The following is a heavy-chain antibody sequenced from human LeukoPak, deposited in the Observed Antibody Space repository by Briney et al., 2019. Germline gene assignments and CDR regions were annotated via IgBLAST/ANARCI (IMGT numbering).Heavy chain of an antibody. Sequence: SETLSLTCSVSGGSISTYYYSWIRQPPGKELEWIGYVYYSGNTNYNPSLKSRVTISLDTSKNHLSLKMTSVTVADTAMYYCASGPESYYFDYWGQGALVTVSS. CDR3: ASGPESYYFDY. CDR1: GGSISTYY. CDR2: VYYSGNT. J-gene: IGHJ4*02. V-gene: IGHV4-59*01.